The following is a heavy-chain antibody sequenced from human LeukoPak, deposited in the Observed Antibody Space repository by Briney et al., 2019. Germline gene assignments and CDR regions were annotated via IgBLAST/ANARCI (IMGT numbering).Heavy chain of an antibody. CDR1: GYTFTGYY. CDR2: INPNSGGT. CDR3: ARGGITMVRGVMGNWFDP. D-gene: IGHD3-10*01. V-gene: IGHV1-2*02. Sequence: ASVKVSCKASGYTFTGYYMHWVRQAPGQGLEWMGWINPNSGGTNYAQKFQGRVTMTRDTSISTAYMELSRLRSDDTAVYYCARGGITMVRGVMGNWFDPWGQGTLVPVSS. J-gene: IGHJ5*02.